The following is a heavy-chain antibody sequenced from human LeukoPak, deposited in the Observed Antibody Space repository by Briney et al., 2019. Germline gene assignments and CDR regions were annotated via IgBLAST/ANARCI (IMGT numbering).Heavy chain of an antibody. CDR3: TTKLERLAWLYFDY. Sequence: GGSLRLSCAASGFTFSNAWMSWVRQAPGKGLEWVGRIKSKTDGGTTDYAAPVKGRFTISRDDSKNTLYLQMNSLKTEDTAVYYCTTKLERLAWLYFDYWGQGTLVTVSS. CDR1: GFTFSNAW. J-gene: IGHJ4*02. D-gene: IGHD1-1*01. CDR2: IKSKTDGGTT. V-gene: IGHV3-15*01.